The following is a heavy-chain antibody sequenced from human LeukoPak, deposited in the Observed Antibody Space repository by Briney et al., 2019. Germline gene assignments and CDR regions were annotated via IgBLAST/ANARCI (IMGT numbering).Heavy chain of an antibody. D-gene: IGHD3-22*01. CDR1: GFTVSSNY. J-gene: IGHJ3*02. CDR2: ISSSGST. CDR3: ARGGDSSGSIRSAFDI. V-gene: IGHV3-53*01. Sequence: GGSLRLSCAASGFTVSSNYMSWVCQAPGKGLEWVSVISSSGSTYYADSVKGRFTISRDNSKNTLYLQMNSLRAEDTAVYYCARGGDSSGSIRSAFDIWGQGTMVTVSS.